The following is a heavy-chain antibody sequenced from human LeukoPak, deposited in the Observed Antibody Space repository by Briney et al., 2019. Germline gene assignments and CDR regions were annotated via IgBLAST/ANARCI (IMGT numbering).Heavy chain of an antibody. Sequence: GGSLSLSCVASGFTFSDYYMSWIRQAPGKGLEWVSHIGSTAYYADSVKGRLTISRDNAKNSLYLQMNSLRAEDTAVYYCARDRGIVGTTGYMDVWGKGTTVTVSS. CDR3: ARDRGIVGTTGYMDV. D-gene: IGHD1-26*01. J-gene: IGHJ6*03. CDR2: IGSTA. CDR1: GFTFSDYY. V-gene: IGHV3-11*04.